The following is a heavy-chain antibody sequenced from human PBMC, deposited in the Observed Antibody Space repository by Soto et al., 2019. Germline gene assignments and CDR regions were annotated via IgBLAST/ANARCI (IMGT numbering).Heavy chain of an antibody. V-gene: IGHV3-15*01. D-gene: IGHD2-2*01. J-gene: IGHJ6*02. Sequence: KPGGSLRLSCAASGFTFSSAWMSWVRQAPGKGLEWVGRIKTTIERGTTDYAAPVKGRFTISRDDSRNMLRLQMNSLRAEDTAVYYCAKDLGYCSSTACYDFYAMDVWGQGTTVTVSS. CDR3: AKDLGYCSSTACYDFYAMDV. CDR1: GFTFSSAW. CDR2: IKTTIERGTT.